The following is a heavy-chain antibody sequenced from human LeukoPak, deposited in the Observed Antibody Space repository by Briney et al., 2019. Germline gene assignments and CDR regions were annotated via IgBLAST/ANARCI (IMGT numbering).Heavy chain of an antibody. J-gene: IGHJ6*04. CDR2: IYYSGST. CDR3: AREPDV. V-gene: IGHV4-59*01. Sequence: PSETLSLTCAVYGGSFSGYYWSWIRQPPGKGLEWIGYIYYSGSTNYNPSLKSRVTISVDTSKNQFSLNLSSVTAADTAVYYCAREPDVWGKGTTVIVSS. CDR1: GGSFSGYY.